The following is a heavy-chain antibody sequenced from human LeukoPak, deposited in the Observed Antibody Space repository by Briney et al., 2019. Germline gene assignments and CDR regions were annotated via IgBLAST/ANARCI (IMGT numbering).Heavy chain of an antibody. CDR1: GYTFTGYY. D-gene: IGHD3-16*01. CDR2: INPNSGGT. CDR3: ARAPVSTAYLHYYSMDV. Sequence: ASVKVSCKASGYTFTGYYMHWVRQAPGQGLEWMGWINPNSGGTNYAQKFQGRVTMTRDTSISTAYMELSRLRSDDTAVYYCARAPVSTAYLHYYSMDVWAKGRWSPSP. J-gene: IGHJ6*03. V-gene: IGHV1-2*02.